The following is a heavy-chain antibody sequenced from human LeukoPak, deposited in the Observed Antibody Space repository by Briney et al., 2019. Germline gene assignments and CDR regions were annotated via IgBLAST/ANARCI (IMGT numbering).Heavy chain of an antibody. CDR1: GFTFDDYA. Sequence: PGRSLRLSCAASGFTFDDYAMHWVRQAPGKGLEWVSGISWNSGSIGYADSVKGRFTISRDNAKNSLYLQMNSLRAEDTALYYCAKGIRVTGTVLGSFDYWGQGTLVTVSS. V-gene: IGHV3-9*01. D-gene: IGHD6-13*01. CDR3: AKGIRVTGTVLGSFDY. CDR2: ISWNSGSI. J-gene: IGHJ4*02.